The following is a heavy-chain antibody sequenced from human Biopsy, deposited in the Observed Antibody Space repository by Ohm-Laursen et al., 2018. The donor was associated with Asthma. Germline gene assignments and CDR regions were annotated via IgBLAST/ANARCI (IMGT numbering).Heavy chain of an antibody. CDR3: ARTYYDFLTGQVKDVFGV. CDR2: VNTGNGDT. Sequence: ASVKVSCKASGYNFISFAIHWVRQAPGQRLEWMGWVNTGNGDTKYPQKFQGRITITRDTSASTAYMELRSLRSEDTATYYCARTYYDFLTGQVKDVFGVWGQGTMVTVSS. D-gene: IGHD3-9*01. J-gene: IGHJ3*01. CDR1: GYNFISFA. V-gene: IGHV1-3*04.